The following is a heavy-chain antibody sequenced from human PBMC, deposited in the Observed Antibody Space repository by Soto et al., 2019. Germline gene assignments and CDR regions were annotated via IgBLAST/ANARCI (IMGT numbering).Heavy chain of an antibody. CDR3: ARDSLALFDS. D-gene: IGHD5-12*01. Sequence: SETLSLTCTVSDGSVSSGSYYWTWIRQPPGKGLEGIGNIYSSGSSNYNPSRQSRVVISVQQSMTQFPLKLSSVTAADTAVYYCARDSLALFDSWGPGTLVTVSS. CDR2: IYSSGSS. J-gene: IGHJ4*02. V-gene: IGHV4-61*01. CDR1: DGSVSSGSYY.